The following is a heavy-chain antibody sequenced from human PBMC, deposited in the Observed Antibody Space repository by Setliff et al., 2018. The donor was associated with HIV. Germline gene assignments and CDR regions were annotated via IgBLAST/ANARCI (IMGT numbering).Heavy chain of an antibody. CDR1: GYTFTDYY. Sequence: GASVKVSCKASGYTFTDYYMHWVQQAPGKGLEWMGRVDPEDGETIYAEKFQGRVTITADTSTDTAYMELSSLRSEDTAVYYCLREVAATKEYFQHWGQGTLVTVSS. J-gene: IGHJ1*01. V-gene: IGHV1-69-2*01. CDR2: VDPEDGET. D-gene: IGHD2-15*01. CDR3: LREVAATKEYFQH.